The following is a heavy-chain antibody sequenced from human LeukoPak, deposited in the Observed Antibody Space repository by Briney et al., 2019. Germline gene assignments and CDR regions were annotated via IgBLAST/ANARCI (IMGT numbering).Heavy chain of an antibody. Sequence: SETLSLTCAVYGGSFSGYYWSWIRQPPGKGLEWIGEINHSGSTNYNPSLKSRVTISVDTSKNQFSLKLSSVTAADTAVYYCARGVRFDSSDRPENDAFDIWGQGTMVTVSS. J-gene: IGHJ3*02. CDR1: GGSFSGYY. V-gene: IGHV4-34*01. D-gene: IGHD6-19*01. CDR3: ARGVRFDSSDRPENDAFDI. CDR2: INHSGST.